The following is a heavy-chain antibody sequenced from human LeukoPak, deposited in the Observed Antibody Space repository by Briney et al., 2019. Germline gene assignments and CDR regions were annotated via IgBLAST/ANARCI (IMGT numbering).Heavy chain of an antibody. Sequence: GRSLRLSCAASGFTFSSYAMHWVRQAPGEGLEWVAVISYDGSNKYYADSVKGRFTISRDNSKNTLYLQMNSLRAEDTAVYYCAREGVGSSTSQDAFDIWGQGTMVTVSS. V-gene: IGHV3-30*01. J-gene: IGHJ3*02. D-gene: IGHD2-2*01. CDR3: AREGVGSSTSQDAFDI. CDR1: GFTFSSYA. CDR2: ISYDGSNK.